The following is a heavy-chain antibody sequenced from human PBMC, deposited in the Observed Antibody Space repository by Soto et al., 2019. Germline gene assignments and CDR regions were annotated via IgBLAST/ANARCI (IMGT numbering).Heavy chain of an antibody. J-gene: IGHJ4*02. CDR1: GYTFTSYG. CDR3: ARDFYDSSGYYPPGY. CDR2: ISAYNGNT. V-gene: IGHV1-18*01. D-gene: IGHD3-22*01. Sequence: GASVKVSCKASGYTFTSYGISWVRQAPGQGLEWMGWISAYNGNTNYAQKLQGRVTMTTDTSTSTAYMELRSLRSDDTAVYYCARDFYDSSGYYPPGYWGQGTLVTVSS.